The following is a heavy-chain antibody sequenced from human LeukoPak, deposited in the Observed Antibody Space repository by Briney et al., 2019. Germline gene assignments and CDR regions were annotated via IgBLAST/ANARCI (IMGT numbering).Heavy chain of an antibody. V-gene: IGHV3-21*01. D-gene: IGHD3-22*01. CDR2: ISSSSSYI. CDR3: ARGLPPMIVVVINRGWFDP. CDR1: GFTFSSYS. J-gene: IGHJ5*02. Sequence: GGSLRLSCAASGFTFSSYSMNWVRQAPGKGLEWVSSISSSSSYIYYADSVKGRFTISRDNAKNSLYLQMNSLRAEDTAVYYCARGLPPMIVVVINRGWFDPWGQGTLVTVSS.